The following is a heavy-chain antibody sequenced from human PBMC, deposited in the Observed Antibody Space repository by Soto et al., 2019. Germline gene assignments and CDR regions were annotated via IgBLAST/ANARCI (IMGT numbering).Heavy chain of an antibody. Sequence: SETLSLTCTVSGGSITSAGSFWSWIRQHPGKGPEWIAFIGYSGATSYNPSLASRVTISVDTSKSQFSLNLRSVNAADTAVYYCARGGASSKWFAPWGQGTLVTVSS. CDR1: GGSITSAGSF. CDR3: ARGGASSKWFAP. J-gene: IGHJ5*02. V-gene: IGHV4-31*03. D-gene: IGHD2-15*01. CDR2: IGYSGAT.